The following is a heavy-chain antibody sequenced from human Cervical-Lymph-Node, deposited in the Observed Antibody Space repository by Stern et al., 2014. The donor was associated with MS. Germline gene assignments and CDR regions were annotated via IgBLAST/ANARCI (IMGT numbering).Heavy chain of an antibody. CDR3: ARIFHVEMATMGFDY. Sequence: QITLKESGPVLVKPTETLTLTCTVSGFSLSNARMGVSWIRQPPGKALEXLEHIFSNDEKSYSTSLKSRLTISKDTSKSQVVLTMTNMDPVDTATYYCARIFHVEMATMGFDYWGQGTLVTVSS. J-gene: IGHJ4*02. V-gene: IGHV2-26*01. D-gene: IGHD5-24*01. CDR2: IFSNDEK. CDR1: GFSLSNARMG.